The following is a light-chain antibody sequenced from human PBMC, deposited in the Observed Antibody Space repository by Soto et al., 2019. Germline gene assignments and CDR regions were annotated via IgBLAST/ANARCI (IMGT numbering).Light chain of an antibody. CDR3: SSYTSSSTHYV. CDR2: DVS. CDR1: SSDVGGYNY. V-gene: IGLV2-14*01. Sequence: QSVLTQPASVSGSPGQSITISCTGTSSDVGGYNYVSWYQQHPGKAPKLMIYDVSSRPSGVSNRFSGSKSGNTASLTISGLQAEDEADCYCSSYTSSSTHYVFGTGTKVTVL. J-gene: IGLJ1*01.